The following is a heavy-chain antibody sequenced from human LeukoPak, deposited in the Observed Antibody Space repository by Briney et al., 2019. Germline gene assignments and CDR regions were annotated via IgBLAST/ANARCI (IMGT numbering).Heavy chain of an antibody. J-gene: IGHJ4*02. V-gene: IGHV1-69*13. CDR3: ARDTYDYGDYYFDY. Sequence: GASVKVSCKASGGTFSSYAISWVRQAPEQGLEWMGGIIPIFGTANYAQKFQGRVTITADESTSTAYMALSSLRAEDTAVYYCARDTYDYGDYYFDYWGQGTLVTVSS. CDR1: GGTFSSYA. CDR2: IIPIFGTA. D-gene: IGHD4-17*01.